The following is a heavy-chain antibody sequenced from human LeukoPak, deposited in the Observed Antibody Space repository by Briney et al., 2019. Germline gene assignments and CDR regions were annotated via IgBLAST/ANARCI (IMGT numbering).Heavy chain of an antibody. Sequence: SVKVSCKASGGTFSSYAISWVRQAPGQGLEWMGGIIPIFGTANYAQKFQGRVTITTDESTSTAYMELSSLRSENTAVYYCARDDCSGGSCFGYWGQGTLVTVSS. D-gene: IGHD2-15*01. J-gene: IGHJ4*02. V-gene: IGHV1-69*05. CDR2: IIPIFGTA. CDR3: ARDDCSGGSCFGY. CDR1: GGTFSSYA.